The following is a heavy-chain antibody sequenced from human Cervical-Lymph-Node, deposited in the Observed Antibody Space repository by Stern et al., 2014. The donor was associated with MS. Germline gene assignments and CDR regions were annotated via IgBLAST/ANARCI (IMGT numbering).Heavy chain of an antibody. CDR1: GFTFTSCY. D-gene: IGHD4-17*01. V-gene: IGHV1-2*02. J-gene: IGHJ4*02. CDR2: INANSGGT. CDR3: ARDMSTVTTPYFDY. Sequence: VQLLQSGAEVRRPGASVKAACKASGFTFTSCYMHWVRQAPGQGLEWMGWINANSGGTNSAQKFQGRVTMTRDTSISTVYMDLTGLTSDYTAIYYCARDMSTVTTPYFDYWGQGTLVTVPS.